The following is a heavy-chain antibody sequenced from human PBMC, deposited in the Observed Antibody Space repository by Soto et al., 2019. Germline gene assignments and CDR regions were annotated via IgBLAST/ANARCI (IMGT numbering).Heavy chain of an antibody. CDR3: ARGQGYCTNGVCYPFDY. Sequence: ASVKVSCKASGYSFTGYYMHWVRQAPGQGLEWMGWINPNSGGTNYAQKFQGWVTMTRDTSISTAYMELSRLRSDDTAVYYCARGQGYCTNGVCYPFDYWGQGTLVTVSS. J-gene: IGHJ4*02. CDR2: INPNSGGT. D-gene: IGHD2-8*01. V-gene: IGHV1-2*04. CDR1: GYSFTGYY.